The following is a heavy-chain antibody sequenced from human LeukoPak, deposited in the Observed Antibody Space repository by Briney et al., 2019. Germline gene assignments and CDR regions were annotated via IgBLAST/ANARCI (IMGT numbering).Heavy chain of an antibody. V-gene: IGHV3-23*01. D-gene: IGHD6-6*01. CDR1: GFTFSSCA. Sequence: GGSLRLSCAASGFTFSSCAMSWVRQAPGKGLDWSSAITDSGGDTYYADSLKGRFTISRDNSKNTLFLQMNSLRAEDTAVYYCVKGSISSRPYYFDYWGQGTLVTVSS. CDR2: ITDSGGDT. J-gene: IGHJ4*02. CDR3: VKGSISSRPYYFDY.